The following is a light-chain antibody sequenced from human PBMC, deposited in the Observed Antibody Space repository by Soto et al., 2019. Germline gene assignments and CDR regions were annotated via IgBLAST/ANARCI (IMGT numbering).Light chain of an antibody. V-gene: IGKV3-20*01. Sequence: EIVLTQSPCTLSFSAGERATLSCRASQSVSSNYLAWYQQKPGQAPRLLIYGASRRATGIPDRFSGSGSGTDFTLTISRLEPEDFAVYYCQQYGSSPLTFGGGTKVDIK. CDR2: GAS. CDR3: QQYGSSPLT. J-gene: IGKJ4*01. CDR1: QSVSSNY.